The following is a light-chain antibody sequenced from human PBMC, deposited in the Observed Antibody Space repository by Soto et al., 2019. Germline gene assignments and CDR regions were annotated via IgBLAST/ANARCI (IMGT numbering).Light chain of an antibody. CDR1: QSLTNNF. V-gene: IGKV3D-20*01. Sequence: EMVLTQSPATLSLSPGERVTLSCGASQSLTNNFLAWYQQRPGLAPRLLIFDASTRASGVPDRFSGSGSGTDFTLTISRLEPEDFAVYYCQQFGNSPTFGGGTKVEFK. CDR3: QQFGNSPT. CDR2: DAS. J-gene: IGKJ4*01.